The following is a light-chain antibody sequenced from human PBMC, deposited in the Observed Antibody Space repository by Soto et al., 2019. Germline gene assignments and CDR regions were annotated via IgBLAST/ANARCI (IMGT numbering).Light chain of an antibody. CDR1: QDISNY. J-gene: IGKJ4*01. CDR3: QQYDNLPSST. Sequence: DIQMTQSPSSLSASVGDRVTITCQASQDISNYLNWYQQKPGKAPKLLIYDASNLETGVPSRFSGSGSGTDFTFTIRSLQSEGIATYYCQQYDNLPSSTFGGGTKVEIK. CDR2: DAS. V-gene: IGKV1-33*01.